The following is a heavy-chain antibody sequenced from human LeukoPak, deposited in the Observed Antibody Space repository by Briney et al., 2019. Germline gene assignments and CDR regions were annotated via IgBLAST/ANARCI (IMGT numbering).Heavy chain of an antibody. V-gene: IGHV1-18*01. CDR1: GYTFTSYG. D-gene: IGHD3-10*01. CDR2: ISAYNGNT. Sequence: ASVKVSCKASGYTFTSYGISWVRQAPGQGLEWMGWISAYNGNTNYAQKLQGRVTMTTDTSTSTAYMELRSLRSDDTAVYYCARLSLLWFGELFLFDYWGQGTLVTVSS. J-gene: IGHJ4*02. CDR3: ARLSLLWFGELFLFDY.